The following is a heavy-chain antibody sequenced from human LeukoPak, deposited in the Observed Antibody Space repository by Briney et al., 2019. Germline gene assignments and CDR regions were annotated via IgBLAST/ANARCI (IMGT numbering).Heavy chain of an antibody. V-gene: IGHV3-48*03. CDR3: ATETEYSNYDAFDI. Sequence: GGSLRLSCAASGFTFTKYEMNWVRQAPGKALEWISYISGGNNAIYYADSVKGRFTISRDNGKNSLYLHMSSLRAGDTAIYYCATETEYSNYDAFDIWGQGTMVTVSS. CDR2: ISGGNNAI. CDR1: GFTFTKYE. J-gene: IGHJ3*02. D-gene: IGHD4-11*01.